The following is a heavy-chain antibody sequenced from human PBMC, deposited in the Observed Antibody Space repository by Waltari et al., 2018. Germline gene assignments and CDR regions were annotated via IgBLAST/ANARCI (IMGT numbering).Heavy chain of an antibody. J-gene: IGHJ6*02. Sequence: QVQLVQSGAEVKKPGSSVKVSCKASGGTFSSYAISWVRQAPGQGLEWMGGVIPIFGKANDAQKFQGRVTITTDESTSTADMELSSLRSEDTAVYYCARANIPTPTLLYYYYGMDVWGQGTTVTVSS. V-gene: IGHV1-69*05. CDR1: GGTFSSYA. CDR2: VIPIFGKA. CDR3: ARANIPTPTLLYYYYGMDV.